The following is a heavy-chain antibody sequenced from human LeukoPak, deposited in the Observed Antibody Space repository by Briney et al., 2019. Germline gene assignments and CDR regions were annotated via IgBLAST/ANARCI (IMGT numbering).Heavy chain of an antibody. CDR2: ISSSSSYI. D-gene: IGHD3-10*01. Sequence: PGGSLRLSCAASGFTFSSYSMNWVRQAPGKGLEWVSSISSSSSYIYYADSVKGRFTISRDNAKNSLYLQMNSLRAEDTAVYYCARGDGWFGELLNFDNWGQGTLVTVSS. CDR3: ARGDGWFGELLNFDN. J-gene: IGHJ4*02. CDR1: GFTFSSYS. V-gene: IGHV3-21*01.